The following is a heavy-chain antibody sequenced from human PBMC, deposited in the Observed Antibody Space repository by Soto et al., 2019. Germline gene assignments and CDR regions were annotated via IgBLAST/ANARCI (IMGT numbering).Heavy chain of an antibody. CDR1: GFTVRSTY. D-gene: IGHD5-12*01. CDR3: ARDHGFGGYDY. J-gene: IGHJ4*01. CDR2: LSDGGSP. V-gene: IGHV3-53*01. Sequence: GGSLRLSCAASGFTVRSTYMSWVRQAPGKGLEWVSTLSDGGSPYYADSVTGRFTISRDNSKNTLFLQMSSPRAEDTAVYYCARDHGFGGYDYRGQGTQVTVSS.